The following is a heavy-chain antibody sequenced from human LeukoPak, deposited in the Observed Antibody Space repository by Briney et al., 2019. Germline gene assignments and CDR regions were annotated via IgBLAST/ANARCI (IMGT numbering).Heavy chain of an antibody. D-gene: IGHD4-17*01. J-gene: IGHJ6*03. Sequence: SQTLSLTCTVSGGSIRSGGYYWSWIRQLPGKGLEWIGYIYSSGSTFYNSSLQSRVSISVDTSRNQFSLKLSSVTAADTAIYYCASTDGGYYHYYYYYMDVWGNGTTVTVSS. V-gene: IGHV4-31*03. CDR2: IYSSGST. CDR1: GGSIRSGGYY. CDR3: ASTDGGYYHYYYYYMDV.